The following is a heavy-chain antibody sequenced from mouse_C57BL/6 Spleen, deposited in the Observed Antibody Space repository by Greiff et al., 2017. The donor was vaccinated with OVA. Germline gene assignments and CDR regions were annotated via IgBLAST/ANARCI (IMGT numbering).Heavy chain of an antibody. CDR2: ILPGSGST. V-gene: IGHV1-9*01. CDR3: ARRREGDYYGSFDY. Sequence: VQLQQSGAELMKPGASVKLSCKATGYTFTGYWIEWVKQRPGHGLEWIGEILPGSGSTNYNDKFKGKATFTADTSSNTAYMQLSSLTTEDSAIYYCARRREGDYYGSFDYWGQGTTLTVSS. CDR1: GYTFTGYW. D-gene: IGHD1-1*01. J-gene: IGHJ2*01.